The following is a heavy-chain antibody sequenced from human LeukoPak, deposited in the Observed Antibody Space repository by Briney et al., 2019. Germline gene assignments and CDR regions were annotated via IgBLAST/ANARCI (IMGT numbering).Heavy chain of an antibody. CDR3: ARVNYDFWSGYHKSFDY. CDR2: ISSSGSTI. D-gene: IGHD3-3*01. Sequence: KAGGSLRLSCAASGFTFSDCYMNWIRQAPGKGLEWVSYISSSGSTIYYADSVKGRFTISRDKAKNSLYLQMNSLRAEDTAVYYCARVNYDFWSGYHKSFDYWGQGTLVTVSS. V-gene: IGHV3-11*01. CDR1: GFTFSDCY. J-gene: IGHJ4*02.